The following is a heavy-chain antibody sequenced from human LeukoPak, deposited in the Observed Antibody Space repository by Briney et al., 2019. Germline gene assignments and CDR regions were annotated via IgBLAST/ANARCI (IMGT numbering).Heavy chain of an antibody. J-gene: IGHJ4*02. CDR2: IYHSGST. V-gene: IGHV4-30-2*01. CDR1: GGSISSGGYS. Sequence: SQTLSLTCAVSGGSISSGGYSWSWIRQPPGKGLEWIGYIYHSGSTYYNPSLKSRVTISVDRSKNQFSLKLSSVTAADTAVYYCARAPIFGVVIGGMDVWGQGTLVTVSS. D-gene: IGHD3-3*02. CDR3: ARAPIFGVVIGGMDV.